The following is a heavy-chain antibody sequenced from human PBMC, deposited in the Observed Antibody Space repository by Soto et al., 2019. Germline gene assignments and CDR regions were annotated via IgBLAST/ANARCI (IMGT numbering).Heavy chain of an antibody. CDR3: VYRRPATATWFDP. J-gene: IGHJ5*02. D-gene: IGHD5-18*01. CDR1: GFSLNTSGVG. CDR2: TFWDDDK. V-gene: IGHV2-5*02. Sequence: SGPTLVNPTQTLTLTCTFSGFSLNTSGVGVGWIRQPPGKALEWLALTFWDDDKRYSPSLKTRLSITKDTSKNQVFLTMANMDPVDTGTYYCVYRRPATATWFDPWGQGILVTVSS.